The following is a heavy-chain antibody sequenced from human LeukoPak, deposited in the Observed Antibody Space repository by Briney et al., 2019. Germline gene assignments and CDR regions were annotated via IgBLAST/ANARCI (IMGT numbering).Heavy chain of an antibody. CDR3: ARELLRARGWFDP. J-gene: IGHJ5*02. CDR1: GGSISSGGYS. V-gene: IGHV4-30-2*01. Sequence: SQTLSLTCAVSGGSISSGGYSWSWIRQPPGKGLEWIGYIYHSGSTYYNPSLKSRVTISVDRSKNQFSLKLSSVTAADTAVYYCARELLRARGWFDPWGQGTLVTVSS. CDR2: IYHSGST. D-gene: IGHD3-10*01.